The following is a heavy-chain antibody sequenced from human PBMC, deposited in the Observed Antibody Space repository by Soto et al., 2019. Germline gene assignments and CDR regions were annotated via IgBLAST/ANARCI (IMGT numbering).Heavy chain of an antibody. CDR2: IYPSDSDT. Sequence: PGESLKISCKGPGYNFAGYWIAWVRQLPGKALELIGIIYPSDSDTRYRTSFQGQVTISADKSISSAYLQWSSLRASDTAMYYCARGGVSTRTFDYWGQGTPVTVSS. V-gene: IGHV5-51*01. J-gene: IGHJ4*02. CDR1: GYNFAGYW. D-gene: IGHD3-3*01. CDR3: ARGGVSTRTFDY.